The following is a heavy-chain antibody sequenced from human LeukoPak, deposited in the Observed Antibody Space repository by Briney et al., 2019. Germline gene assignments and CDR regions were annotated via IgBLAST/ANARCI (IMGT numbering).Heavy chain of an antibody. CDR3: ARSSYSSSSSV. CDR1: GFTFSGFW. J-gene: IGHJ3*01. V-gene: IGHV3-7*03. Sequence: PTGGSLRLSCAVSGFTFSGFWMSWSRQAPGKGLERVASINSDGSEGYYADVVKGRFTISRDNAKNSLYLQINSLRAEDTAVYYCARSSYSSSSSVWGQGTMVTVSS. D-gene: IGHD6-6*01. CDR2: INSDGSEG.